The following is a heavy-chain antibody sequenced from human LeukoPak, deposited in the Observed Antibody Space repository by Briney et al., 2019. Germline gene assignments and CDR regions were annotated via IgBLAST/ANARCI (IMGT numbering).Heavy chain of an antibody. CDR1: KFTFSSFG. V-gene: IGHV3-30*03. CDR3: ARGGIYYCSGGYCYHMDV. J-gene: IGHJ6*02. CDR2: ISYDGSNK. Sequence: PGGSLRLSCAASKFTFSSFGMHWVRQAPGKGLEWVAIISYDGSNKYYADSVKGRFTISRDNSKNTLYLQMNSLRAEDTAVYSCARGGIYYCSGGYCYHMDVWGQGTTVTVSS. D-gene: IGHD2-15*01.